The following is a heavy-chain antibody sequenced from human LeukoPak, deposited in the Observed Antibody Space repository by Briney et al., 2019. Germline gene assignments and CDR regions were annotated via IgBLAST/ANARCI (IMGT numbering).Heavy chain of an antibody. CDR2: INHSGST. D-gene: IGHD3-10*01. J-gene: IGHJ4*02. CDR3: ARHYYGSGSYYNKRPYYFDY. CDR1: GGSFSGYY. Sequence: SETLSLTCAVYGGSFSGYYWSWIRQPPGKGLEWIGEINHSGSTNYNPSLKSRVTISVDTSKNQFSLKLSSVTAADTAVYYCARHYYGSGSYYNKRPYYFDYWGQGTLVTVSS. V-gene: IGHV4-34*01.